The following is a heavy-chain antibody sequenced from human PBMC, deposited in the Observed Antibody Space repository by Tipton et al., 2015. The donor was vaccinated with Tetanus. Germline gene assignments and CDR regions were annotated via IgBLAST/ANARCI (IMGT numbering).Heavy chain of an antibody. J-gene: IGHJ4*02. Sequence: LRLSCIVSGDSVSGYYWSWIRQPPGKGLEWIGYVYYTGSTNHNPSLKSRVTISMDRSKNQISLQLTSVTAADTAVYFCAGVTAQRTELYFDHWGQGTLVTVSS. CDR1: GDSVSGYY. CDR3: AGVTAQRTELYFDH. V-gene: IGHV4-59*02. CDR2: VYYTGST. D-gene: IGHD6-13*01.